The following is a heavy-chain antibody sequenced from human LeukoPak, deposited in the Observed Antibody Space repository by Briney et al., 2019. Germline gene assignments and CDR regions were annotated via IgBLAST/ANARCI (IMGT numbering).Heavy chain of an antibody. V-gene: IGHV1-18*01. CDR3: ARGGGGWYFDL. Sequence: GASVKVSCKASGYTCTNYDISWVRQAPGQRLEWMGWINPYDGNTNYAQNLQGRVTMTTDTSTSTAYMELRSLRSDDTAVYYCARGGGGWYFDLWGRGTLVAVSS. J-gene: IGHJ2*01. D-gene: IGHD3-16*01. CDR1: GYTCTNYD. CDR2: INPYDGNT.